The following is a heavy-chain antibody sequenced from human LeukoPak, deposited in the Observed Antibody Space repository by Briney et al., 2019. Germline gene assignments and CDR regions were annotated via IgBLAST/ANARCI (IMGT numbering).Heavy chain of an antibody. CDR2: IYSSGNT. Sequence: SETLSLTCSFSGDSISTYYWSWIRQSPGKRLEWIGHIYSSGNTDYNSSLKSRVTISVDTSKSQFSLRLSSVTATDTAVYYCARLRWQLVGPYFDYWGQGILVTVSS. V-gene: IGHV4-59*01. CDR1: GDSISTYY. J-gene: IGHJ4*02. D-gene: IGHD1-26*01. CDR3: ARLRWQLVGPYFDY.